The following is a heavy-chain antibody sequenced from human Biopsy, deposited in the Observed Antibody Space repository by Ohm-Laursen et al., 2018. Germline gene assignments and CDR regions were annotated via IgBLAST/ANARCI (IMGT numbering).Heavy chain of an antibody. Sequence: GTLSLICAVYGGSFSGYYRSWIRQPPGKGLEWIGEINHRGSTNYNPSLKSRVTISVDTSKNQFSLKLSSVTAADTAVYYCARAVDYYDPYYYYGLDVWGQGTTVTVSS. CDR3: ARAVDYYDPYYYYGLDV. J-gene: IGHJ6*02. CDR2: INHRGST. V-gene: IGHV4-34*01. D-gene: IGHD3-16*01. CDR1: GGSFSGYY.